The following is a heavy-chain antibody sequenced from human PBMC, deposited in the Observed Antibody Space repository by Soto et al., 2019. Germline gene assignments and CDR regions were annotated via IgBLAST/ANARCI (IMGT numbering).Heavy chain of an antibody. Sequence: PGGSLRLSCAASGFTFSSYWMHWVRQAPGKGLVWVSHINSDGSSTSYADSVKGRFTISRDNTKNTLYLQMNSLRAEDTAVYYCARERYYYDSSGYYPYGMDVWGQGTTVTVSS. V-gene: IGHV3-74*01. J-gene: IGHJ6*02. D-gene: IGHD3-22*01. CDR2: INSDGSST. CDR3: ARERYYYDSSGYYPYGMDV. CDR1: GFTFSSYW.